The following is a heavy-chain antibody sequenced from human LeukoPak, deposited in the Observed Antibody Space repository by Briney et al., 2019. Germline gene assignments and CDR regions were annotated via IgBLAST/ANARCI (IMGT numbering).Heavy chain of an antibody. V-gene: IGHV4-39*07. CDR3: ARGYCSGDNCYSGPDN. CDR1: GGSISSSSYY. Sequence: SSETLSLTCTVTGGSISSSSYYWGWIRQPPGKGLEWIGSIYYSGSTYYNPSLKSRVTISVHTSKNQFSLKLTSVTAADTAVYYCARGYCSGDNCYSGPDNWGQGTLVTVSS. D-gene: IGHD2-15*01. J-gene: IGHJ4*02. CDR2: IYYSGST.